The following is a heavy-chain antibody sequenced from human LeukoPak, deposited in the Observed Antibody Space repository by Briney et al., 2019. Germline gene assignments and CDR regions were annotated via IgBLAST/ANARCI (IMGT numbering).Heavy chain of an antibody. D-gene: IGHD3-3*02. J-gene: IGHJ3*01. V-gene: IGHV3-23*01. CDR3: ARDIEFST. CDR2: INFSGGNT. Sequence: GGSLRLSCAASGFTFSDSAMNWVRQAPGKGLEWLSLINFSGGNTYYADSMKGRFTISRVNSKDTLYLQMNSLRAEGTAIYYCARDIEFSTWGLGTMVTVSS. CDR1: GFTFSDSA.